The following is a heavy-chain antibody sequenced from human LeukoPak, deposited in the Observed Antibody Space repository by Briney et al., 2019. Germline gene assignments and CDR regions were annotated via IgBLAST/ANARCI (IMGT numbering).Heavy chain of an antibody. J-gene: IGHJ4*02. CDR3: ARDADYYDRSGYPFR. CDR1: GFTFSSYS. Sequence: GGSLRLSCAASGFTFSSYSMNWVRQAPGKGLEWVSYISSSSSTIYYADSVKGRFTISRDNAKNSLYLQMNSLRAEDTAVYYCARDADYYDRSGYPFRWGQGTLVTVSS. CDR2: ISSSSSTI. V-gene: IGHV3-48*01. D-gene: IGHD3-22*01.